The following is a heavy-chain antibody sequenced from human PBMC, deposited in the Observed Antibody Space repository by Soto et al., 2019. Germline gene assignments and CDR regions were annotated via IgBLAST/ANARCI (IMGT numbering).Heavy chain of an antibody. V-gene: IGHV4-59*08. Sequence: PSETLSLTCTVSSGSISSSYWSWIRQPPGKGLEWIGYIHYSGSTNYNPSLKSRVTISVDTSKNQFSLKLSSVTAADTAVYYCARRATAGSPLYFDYWGQGTLVTVSS. CDR3: ARRATAGSPLYFDY. J-gene: IGHJ4*02. D-gene: IGHD6-19*01. CDR2: IHYSGST. CDR1: SGSISSSY.